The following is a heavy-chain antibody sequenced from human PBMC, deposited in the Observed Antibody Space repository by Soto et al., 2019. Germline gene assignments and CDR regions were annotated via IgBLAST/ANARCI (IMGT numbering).Heavy chain of an antibody. CDR3: ARDFRNGMDV. Sequence: SGTLSLTCTVSGGSISSGGYYWSWIRQHPGKGLEWIGYIYYSGSTYYNPSLKSRVTISVDTSKNQFSLKLSSVTAADTAVHYCARDFRNGMDVWGQGTTVTVSS. J-gene: IGHJ6*02. CDR1: GGSISSGGYY. CDR2: IYYSGST. V-gene: IGHV4-31*03.